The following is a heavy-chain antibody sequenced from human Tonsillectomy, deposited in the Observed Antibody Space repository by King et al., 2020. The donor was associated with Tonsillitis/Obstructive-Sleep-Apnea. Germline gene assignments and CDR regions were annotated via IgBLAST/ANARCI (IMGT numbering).Heavy chain of an antibody. CDR3: ARDRLKGGFDP. CDR1: GFTFSSYG. Sequence: HVQLVESGGGVVQPGRSLRLSCAASGFTFSSYGMHWVRQAPGKGLEWVAVIWYDGSNKYYADSVKGRFTISRDNSKNTLYLQMNSLRAEDTAVYYCARDRLKGGFDPWGQGTLVTVSS. CDR2: IWYDGSNK. V-gene: IGHV3-33*01. J-gene: IGHJ5*02.